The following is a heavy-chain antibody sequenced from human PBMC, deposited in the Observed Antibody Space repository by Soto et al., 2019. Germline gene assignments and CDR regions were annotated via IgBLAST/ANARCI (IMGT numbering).Heavy chain of an antibody. V-gene: IGHV4-59*01. D-gene: IGHD2-21*02. CDR3: ARDLWGYCGTDCYPLDV. CDR2: MYNTGST. CDR1: GGSISGYY. J-gene: IGHJ6*02. Sequence: SDTLSLTCTVSGGSISGYYWSWIRPPPGKGLECIGYMYNTGSTVYNPSFKSRVTISVDTSKNQFSLKLNSVTAADTAVYYCARDLWGYCGTDCYPLDVWGQGT.